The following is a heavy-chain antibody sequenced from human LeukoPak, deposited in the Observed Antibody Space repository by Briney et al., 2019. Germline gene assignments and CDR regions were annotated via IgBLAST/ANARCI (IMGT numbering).Heavy chain of an antibody. CDR2: ISYDGSNK. Sequence: PGRSLRLSCAASGFTFSSYVMHWVRQAPGKGLEWVAVISYDGSNKYYADSVKGRFTISRDNSKNTLYLQMNSLRAEDTAVYYCANVRGMDVWGQGTTVTVSS. CDR1: GFTFSSYV. V-gene: IGHV3-30*18. CDR3: ANVRGMDV. J-gene: IGHJ6*02.